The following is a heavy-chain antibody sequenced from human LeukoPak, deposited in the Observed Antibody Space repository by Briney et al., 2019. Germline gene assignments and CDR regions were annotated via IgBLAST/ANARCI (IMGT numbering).Heavy chain of an antibody. Sequence: ASVKVSCKASGYTFTSYGISWVRQAPGQGLEWMGWISAYNGNTNYAQKLQGRVTMTTDTSASTAYMELSSLRSEDTAVYYCARELKYYYGSGKYGMDVWGQGTTVTVSS. V-gene: IGHV1-18*01. CDR2: ISAYNGNT. CDR1: GYTFTSYG. CDR3: ARELKYYYGSGKYGMDV. D-gene: IGHD3-10*01. J-gene: IGHJ6*02.